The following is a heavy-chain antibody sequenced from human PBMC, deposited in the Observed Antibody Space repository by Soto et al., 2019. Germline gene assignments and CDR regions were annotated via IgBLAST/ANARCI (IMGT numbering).Heavy chain of an antibody. V-gene: IGHV3-23*01. CDR2: ITDTGGDA. CDR3: ARAMRGYSIWFDP. D-gene: IGHD3-22*01. J-gene: IGHJ5*02. Sequence: EVQLLESGGDLIQPGGSLRLSCVASGLTFGSRAMSWVRQSPGEGLEWVSTITDTGGDAKYADSVRGRFAISRDNSKNSLYLQMNSLRAEDTAVYYCARAMRGYSIWFDPWGQGTLVTVSS. CDR1: GLTFGSRA.